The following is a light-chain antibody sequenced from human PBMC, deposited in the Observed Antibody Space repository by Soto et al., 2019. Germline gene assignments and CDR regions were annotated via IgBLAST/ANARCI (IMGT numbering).Light chain of an antibody. Sequence: DIQMTQSPSSLSASIGDRVTITCRASQTVNTYLHWYQQKPGKXPXLLIYAASNLQSGVPSRFSGSGSGTNFTLSLNSLQPEDFATYYCQQGYSNPWTFGQGTKV. CDR1: QTVNTY. CDR3: QQGYSNPWT. V-gene: IGKV1-39*01. CDR2: AAS. J-gene: IGKJ1*01.